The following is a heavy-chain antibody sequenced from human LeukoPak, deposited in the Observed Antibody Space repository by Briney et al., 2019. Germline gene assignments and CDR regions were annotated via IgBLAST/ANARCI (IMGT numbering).Heavy chain of an antibody. D-gene: IGHD2-2*01. J-gene: IGHJ4*02. CDR1: GYTFTSYG. CDR3: ARGTAMPDDFDY. V-gene: IGHV1-18*01. CDR2: ISAYNGNT. Sequence: ASVKVSCKASGYTFTSYGISWMRQAPGQGLEWMGWISAYNGNTNYAQKLQGRVTMTTDTSTSTAYMELRSLSSDDTAVYYCARGTAMPDDFDYWGRGTLVTVSS.